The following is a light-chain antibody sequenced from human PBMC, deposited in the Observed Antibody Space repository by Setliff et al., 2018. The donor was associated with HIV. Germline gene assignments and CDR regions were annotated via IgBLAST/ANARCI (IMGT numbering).Light chain of an antibody. CDR1: SSDVGGYNY. J-gene: IGLJ1*01. CDR2: DVS. Sequence: QSVLTQPRSVSGSPGQSITISCTGTSSDVGGYNYVSWYQQHPGKAPKLRIYDVSNRPSGVSNRFSGSKSGNTASLTISGLQAEDEADYYCSSYTSTSTLFVFGTGTKVTV. CDR3: SSYTSTSTLFV. V-gene: IGLV2-14*03.